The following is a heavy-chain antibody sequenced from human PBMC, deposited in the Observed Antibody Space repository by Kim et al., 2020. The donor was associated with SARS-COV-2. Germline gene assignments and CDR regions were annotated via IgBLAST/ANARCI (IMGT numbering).Heavy chain of an antibody. V-gene: IGHV4-34*01. D-gene: IGHD3-16*01. J-gene: IGHJ4*02. Sequence: NHKPSHRSRVTISVDTSKNQFSLKLSSVTAADTAMYYCAESSGGDFQVDYWGQGTLVTVSS. CDR3: AESSGGDFQVDY.